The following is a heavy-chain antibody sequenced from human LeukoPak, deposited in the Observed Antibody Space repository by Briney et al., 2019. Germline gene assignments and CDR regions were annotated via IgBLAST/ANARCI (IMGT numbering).Heavy chain of an antibody. V-gene: IGHV3-7*01. CDR2: IKQDGSEK. D-gene: IGHD4-17*01. CDR3: ARGALSGDYDDEFDY. J-gene: IGHJ4*02. Sequence: PGGSLRLSCAGSGFTFSSYWMSWVRQAPGKGLEWVANIKQDGSEKYYVDSVKGRFTISRDNAKNSLYLQMNSLRAEDTAVYYCARGALSGDYDDEFDYWGQGTLVTVSS. CDR1: GFTFSSYW.